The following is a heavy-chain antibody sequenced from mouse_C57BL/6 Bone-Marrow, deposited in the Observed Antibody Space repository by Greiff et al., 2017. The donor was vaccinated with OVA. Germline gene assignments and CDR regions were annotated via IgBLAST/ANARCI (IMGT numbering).Heavy chain of an antibody. J-gene: IGHJ2*01. V-gene: IGHV1-18*01. CDR2: INPNNGGT. D-gene: IGHD1-1*01. Sequence: EVQLQQSGPELVKPGASVKIPGKASGDKCTDYNRDWGKKSHGKSREWIGDINPNNGGTIYNQKFKGKATLTVDKSSSTAYMELRSLTSEDTAVYYCAREADGCFDYWGQGTTLTVSS. CDR3: AREADGCFDY. CDR1: GDKCTDYN.